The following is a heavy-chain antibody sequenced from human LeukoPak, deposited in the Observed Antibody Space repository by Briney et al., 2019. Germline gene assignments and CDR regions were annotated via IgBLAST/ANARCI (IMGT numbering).Heavy chain of an antibody. Sequence: VASVKVSCKASGYTFTSYDINWVRQATGQGLEWMGWMNPNSGNTGYAQKFQGRVTITRNTSISTAYMELSSLRSEDTAVYYCARSWCSRRWYDHWGQGTLVSVSS. D-gene: IGHD6-13*01. CDR2: MNPNSGNT. CDR3: ARSWCSRRWYDH. V-gene: IGHV1-8*03. CDR1: GYTFTSYD. J-gene: IGHJ5*02.